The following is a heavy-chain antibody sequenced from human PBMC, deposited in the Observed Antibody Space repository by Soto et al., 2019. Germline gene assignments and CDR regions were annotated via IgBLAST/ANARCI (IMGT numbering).Heavy chain of an antibody. CDR3: TRSYGYTFGGSLDN. CDR2: IITAFGTT. CDR1: GDTFNSYV. J-gene: IGHJ4*02. V-gene: IGHV1-69*01. Sequence: QVQLVQSGPEVKKPGSSVKVSCKASGDTFNSYVITWVRQAPGQGLEWLGGIITAFGTTSYAQNFQDRLTITADEAATPDNMEIGSLTSDDTAMYYCTRSYGYTFGGSLDNWGQGTLVTVSS. D-gene: IGHD5-18*01.